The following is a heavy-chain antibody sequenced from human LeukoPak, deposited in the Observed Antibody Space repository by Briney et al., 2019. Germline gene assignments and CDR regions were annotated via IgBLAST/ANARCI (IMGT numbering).Heavy chain of an antibody. J-gene: IGHJ4*02. CDR3: ARDLQWELSGIGVY. Sequence: RGGSLRLSCAASGFTFSSYAMSWVRQAPGNGLDWVSAISGSGGSTYYADSVKGRFTIYRDNSKNTLYLQMNSLRAEDTAVYYCARDLQWELSGIGVYWGQGTLVTVSS. CDR1: GFTFSSYA. CDR2: ISGSGGST. D-gene: IGHD1-26*01. V-gene: IGHV3-23*01.